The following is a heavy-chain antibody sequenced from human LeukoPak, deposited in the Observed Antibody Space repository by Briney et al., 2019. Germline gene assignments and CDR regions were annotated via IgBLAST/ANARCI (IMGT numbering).Heavy chain of an antibody. D-gene: IGHD6-19*01. V-gene: IGHV1-69*01. Sequence: GSSVKVSCKASGGDFSSYGISWVRQAPGQGLEWMGGIIPVFGTTKYAQKFQGRVTLTADESTRTAYMVLSSLRSDDTAVFYCARGQVRQWLAVPFDSWDQGTLVTVSS. J-gene: IGHJ4*02. CDR1: GGDFSSYG. CDR3: ARGQVRQWLAVPFDS. CDR2: IIPVFGTT.